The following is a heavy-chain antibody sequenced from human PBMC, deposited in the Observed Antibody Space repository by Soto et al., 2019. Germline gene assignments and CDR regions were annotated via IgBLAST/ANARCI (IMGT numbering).Heavy chain of an antibody. CDR1: GGSISSGGYY. CDR3: ARGVTMVRGVIHTPYFDY. V-gene: IGHV4-31*03. J-gene: IGHJ4*02. Sequence: QVQLQESGPGLVKPSQTLSLTCTVSGGSISSGGYYCSWIRQHPGKGLEWIGYIYYSGNTYYNPSLKSRVTISEDTSKNQFSLKLSSVTAADTAVYYCARGVTMVRGVIHTPYFDYWGQGTLVTVSS. CDR2: IYYSGNT. D-gene: IGHD3-10*01.